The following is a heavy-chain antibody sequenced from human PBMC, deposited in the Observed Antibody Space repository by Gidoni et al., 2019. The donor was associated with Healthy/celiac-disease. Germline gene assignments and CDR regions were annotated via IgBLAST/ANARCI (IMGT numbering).Heavy chain of an antibody. J-gene: IGHJ4*02. V-gene: IGHV4-34*01. D-gene: IGHD1-26*01. CDR2: INHSGST. Sequence: EPLQQWGAGLMKTSETLSLTCAVYGGSVSGNHWSWIRQPPGTGLEWIGEINHSGSTNYNPSLKSLVTISVDTSKNQFSLQLSLVTAADTAVYSCARGAVGATNNFFDYWGQGTLVTVSS. CDR1: GGSVSGNH. CDR3: ARGAVGATNNFFDY.